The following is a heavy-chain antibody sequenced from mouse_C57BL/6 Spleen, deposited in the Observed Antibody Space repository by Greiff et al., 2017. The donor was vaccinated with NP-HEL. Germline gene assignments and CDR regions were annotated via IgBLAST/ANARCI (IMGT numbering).Heavy chain of an antibody. CDR1: GYTFTSYW. J-gene: IGHJ1*03. Sequence: VQLQQPGAELVMPGASVKLSCKASGYTFTSYWMHWVKQRPGQGLEWIGEIDPSDSYTNYNQKFKGKSTLTVDKSSSTAYMQLSSLTSEDSAVYYCARDVDFDVWGTGTTVTVSS. V-gene: IGHV1-69*01. CDR2: IDPSDSYT. CDR3: ARDVDFDV.